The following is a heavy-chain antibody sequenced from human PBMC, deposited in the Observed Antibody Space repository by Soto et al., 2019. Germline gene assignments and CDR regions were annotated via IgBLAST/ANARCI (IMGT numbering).Heavy chain of an antibody. J-gene: IGHJ4*02. D-gene: IGHD6-13*01. V-gene: IGHV1-18*01. CDR2: ISAYNGNT. CDR3: ARHSSSWYYFDY. Sequence: ASVKVSFKASGYTFTSYGISWVRQAPGQGLEWMGWISAYNGNTNYAQKLQGRVTMTTDTSTSTAYMELRSLRSDDTAVYYCARHSSSWYYFDYWGQGTLVTVSS. CDR1: GYTFTSYG.